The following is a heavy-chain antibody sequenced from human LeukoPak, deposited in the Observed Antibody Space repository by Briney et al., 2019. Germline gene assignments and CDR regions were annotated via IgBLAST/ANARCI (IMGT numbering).Heavy chain of an antibody. CDR2: IYYSGST. CDR1: GGSISSSSYF. CDR3: SRTSGVTTWKLCDY. Sequence: NASETLSLTCTVSGGSISSSSYFWGWIRQPPGKGLEWIGSIYYSGSTYYNPSLKSRVTISVDTSKNQFSLKLSSVTAADTAVYYCSRTSGVTTWKLCDYWGQGTLVTVSS. D-gene: IGHD4-17*01. J-gene: IGHJ4*02. V-gene: IGHV4-39*07.